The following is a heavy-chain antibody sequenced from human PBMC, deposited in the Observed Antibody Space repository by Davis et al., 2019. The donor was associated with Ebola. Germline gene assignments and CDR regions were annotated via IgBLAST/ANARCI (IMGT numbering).Heavy chain of an antibody. J-gene: IGHJ3*02. CDR3: AKDTSNIWFDI. CDR1: GFTLNSCA. CDR2: LGTSADT. Sequence: GESLKISCAASGFTLNSCAMFWVRQAPGKGLEWVSTLGTSADTYYADSVKGRFTISRDNSKNTLYLQMNGLRVEDTAIYYCAKDTSNIWFDIWGQGTVVTVSS. V-gene: IGHV3-23*01. D-gene: IGHD1-26*01.